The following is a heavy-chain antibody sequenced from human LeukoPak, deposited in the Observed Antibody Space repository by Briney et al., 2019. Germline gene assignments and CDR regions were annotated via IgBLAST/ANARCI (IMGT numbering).Heavy chain of an antibody. Sequence: SQTLSLTCSVSGGSIKGGGFFWNWVRQHPGKGLEWIGHIYYSGSTSYNPSVKSRVIISVDTSKNQFSLKLTSVTAADTAMYYCARDHGRSYNYGSDALDIWGQGTLVIVSA. CDR2: IYYSGST. V-gene: IGHV4-31*03. CDR1: GGSIKGGGFF. D-gene: IGHD5-18*01. CDR3: ARDHGRSYNYGSDALDI. J-gene: IGHJ3*02.